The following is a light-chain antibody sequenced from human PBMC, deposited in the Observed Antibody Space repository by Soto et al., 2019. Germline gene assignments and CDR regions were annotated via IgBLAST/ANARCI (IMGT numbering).Light chain of an antibody. CDR3: HQYDSSPLT. Sequence: EIVLAQSPDTLSLSPGERATLSCRTSQSMSTNYLAWDQQKSGQPPRLLIYGASIRATGIPDRFSGSGSGTDFTLTISRLEPEDFAVYYCHQYDSSPLTFGGGAKVEIK. CDR2: GAS. CDR1: QSMSTNY. J-gene: IGKJ4*01. V-gene: IGKV3-20*01.